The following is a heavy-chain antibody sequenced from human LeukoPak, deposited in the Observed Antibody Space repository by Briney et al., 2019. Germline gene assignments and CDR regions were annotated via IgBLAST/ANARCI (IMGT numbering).Heavy chain of an antibody. CDR2: IHHSGST. D-gene: IGHD3-16*02. CDR3: ARSREVIGGLDH. J-gene: IGHJ4*02. V-gene: IGHV4-59*01. Sequence: PSETLSLTCTVSGGSISNYYWNWIRQPPGKGLEWIGYIHHSGSTNYNPSLKSRVTISLDTSNKRFSLNLNSVTAADTAVYYCARSREVIGGLDHWGQGTLVTVSS. CDR1: GGSISNYY.